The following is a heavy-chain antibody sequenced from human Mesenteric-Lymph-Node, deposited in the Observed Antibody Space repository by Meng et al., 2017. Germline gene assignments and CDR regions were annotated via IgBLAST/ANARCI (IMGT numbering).Heavy chain of an antibody. Sequence: ASVKVSCKASGYTFTGYYMHWVRQAPGQGLEWMGMINPNRGNTNYAQKFQGRVTMTRDTSISTAYLELSRLRSDDTAVYYCARGSYQLQHRNYYGMDVWGQGTTVTVSS. V-gene: IGHV1-2*02. J-gene: IGHJ6*02. CDR3: ARGSYQLQHRNYYGMDV. CDR2: INPNRGNT. CDR1: GYTFTGYY. D-gene: IGHD2-2*01.